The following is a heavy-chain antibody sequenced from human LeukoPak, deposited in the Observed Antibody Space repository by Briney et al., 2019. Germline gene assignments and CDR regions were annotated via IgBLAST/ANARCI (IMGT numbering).Heavy chain of an antibody. J-gene: IGHJ4*02. D-gene: IGHD2-2*02. CDR2: ISTRSSYI. Sequence: GGSLRLSCAASGFTLSSYSMNWVRQTPEMRLEWVSSISTRSSYIDYADSVKGRFTTSRDNSKNTLYLQMNSLRAEDTAVYYCARGGQYCSSTSCYTASFDYWGQGTLVTVSS. V-gene: IGHV3-21*04. CDR3: ARGGQYCSSTSCYTASFDY. CDR1: GFTLSSYS.